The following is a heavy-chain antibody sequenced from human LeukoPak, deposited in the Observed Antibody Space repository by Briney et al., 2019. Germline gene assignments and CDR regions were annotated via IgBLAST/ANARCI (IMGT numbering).Heavy chain of an antibody. CDR1: GFTFSNYA. D-gene: IGHD3-22*01. V-gene: IGHV3-23*01. CDR2: ISGSGGST. CDR3: AKARGRYYYDSSGYYPFDY. Sequence: PGGSLRLSCAASGFTFSNYAMSWVRQAPGRGLEWVSAISGSGGSTYYADSVKGRFTISRDNSKNTLYLQMNSLRAEDTAVYYCAKARGRYYYDSSGYYPFDYWGQGTLVTVSS. J-gene: IGHJ4*02.